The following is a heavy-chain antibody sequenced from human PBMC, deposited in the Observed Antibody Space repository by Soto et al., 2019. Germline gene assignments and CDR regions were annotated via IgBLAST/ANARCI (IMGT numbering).Heavy chain of an antibody. D-gene: IGHD4-17*01. J-gene: IGHJ6*02. CDR2: INHRGTT. CDR1: VGSFSNYY. CDR3: ARVTRGDYLLTFSLRGMDV. V-gene: IGHV4-34*01. Sequence: SETLSLTGAVYVGSFSNYYWSWIRQPRGRGLEGIGEINHRGTTNYNPALKSRVTTSVDTAKNQFSLKLTSVTAADTAVYYCARVTRGDYLLTFSLRGMDVWGQGTPVTVSS.